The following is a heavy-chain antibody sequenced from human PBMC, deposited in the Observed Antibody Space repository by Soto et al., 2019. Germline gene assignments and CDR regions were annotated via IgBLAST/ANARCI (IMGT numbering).Heavy chain of an antibody. D-gene: IGHD6-25*01. CDR1: GFTFDYFA. J-gene: IGHJ4*02. V-gene: IGHV3-9*01. CDR2: ISLTSGIT. Sequence: EVQLVESGGGLVQPGRSLRLACVASGFTFDYFAMHWVRQAPGKGLDWVSGISLTSGITGYADSVKDRFTISRDNAKHSLYLPMPSPSPEVAAVYFCAKECWAAVSEFGYWCQGTGVSVSS. CDR3: AKECWAAVSEFGY.